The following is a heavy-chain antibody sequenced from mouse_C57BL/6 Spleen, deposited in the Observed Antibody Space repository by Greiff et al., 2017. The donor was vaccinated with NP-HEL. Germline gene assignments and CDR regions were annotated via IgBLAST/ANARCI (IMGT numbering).Heavy chain of an antibody. D-gene: IGHD4-1*01. V-gene: IGHV1-54*01. J-gene: IGHJ2*01. CDR1: GYAFTNYL. Sequence: VQLQQSGAELVRPGTSVKVSCKASGYAFTNYLIEWVKQRPGQGLEWIGVINPGSGGTNYNEKFKGKATLPADKSSSTAYMQLSSLASEDSAVYCCARWGTGFDYWGQGTTLTVSS. CDR2: INPGSGGT. CDR3: ARWGTGFDY.